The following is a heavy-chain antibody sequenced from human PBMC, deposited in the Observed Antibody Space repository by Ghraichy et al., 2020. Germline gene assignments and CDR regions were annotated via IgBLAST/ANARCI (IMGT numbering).Heavy chain of an antibody. CDR2: IYSNGST. D-gene: IGHD2-2*03. Sequence: GSLRLSCAASGFTVSSNYMSWVRQAPGKGLEWVSVIYSNGSTSYADSVKGRFTISRDNSKNTLYLQMNSLRAEDTAVYYCARLDSTSGRRHYYYGMDVWGQGTTVTVSS. CDR3: ARLDSTSGRRHYYYGMDV. J-gene: IGHJ6*02. V-gene: IGHV3-53*01. CDR1: GFTVSSNY.